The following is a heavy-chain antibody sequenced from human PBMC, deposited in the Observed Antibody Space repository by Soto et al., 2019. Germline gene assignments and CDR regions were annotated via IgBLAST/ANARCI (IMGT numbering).Heavy chain of an antibody. V-gene: IGHV1-69*13. D-gene: IGHD1-7*01. CDR1: GGTFSSYA. J-gene: IGHJ6*03. CDR3: ARDVSITGTTYPYYYYMDV. Sequence: ASVKFSCKASGGTFSSYAISWVRQAPGQGLEWMGGIIPIFGTANYAQKFQGRVTITADESTSTAYMELSSLRSEDTAVYYCARDVSITGTTYPYYYYMDVWGKGTTVTVSS. CDR2: IIPIFGTA.